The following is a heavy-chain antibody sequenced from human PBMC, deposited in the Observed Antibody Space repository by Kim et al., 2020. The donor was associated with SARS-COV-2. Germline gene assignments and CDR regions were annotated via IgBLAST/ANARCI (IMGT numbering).Heavy chain of an antibody. CDR1: GGSFSTYP. CDR3: ARTLVELERLSALDI. J-gene: IGHJ3*02. V-gene: IGHV1-69*13. D-gene: IGHD1-1*01. Sequence: SVKVSCKTSGGSFSTYPINWVRQAPGQGLEWMGGIIPIFGTTEYAQKFQGRVTIIADESTRTTFLELSSLKSEDTGVYYCARTLVELERLSALDIWGQG. CDR2: IIPIFGTT.